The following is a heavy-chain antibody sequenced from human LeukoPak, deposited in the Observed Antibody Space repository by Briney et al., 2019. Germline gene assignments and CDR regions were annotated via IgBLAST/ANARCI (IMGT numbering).Heavy chain of an antibody. J-gene: IGHJ4*02. D-gene: IGHD1-26*01. CDR2: MDVGGGET. CDR1: GFTFSNFH. CDR3: AKVNWEEPGNI. V-gene: IGHV3-23*01. Sequence: QPGGSLRLSCAASGFTFSNFHINWVRQAPGKGLEWVSGMDVGGGETFHADSVKGRFTISRDSSKNMLYLQMNSLRGEDTAVYYCAKVNWEEPGNIWGQGTLVTVSS.